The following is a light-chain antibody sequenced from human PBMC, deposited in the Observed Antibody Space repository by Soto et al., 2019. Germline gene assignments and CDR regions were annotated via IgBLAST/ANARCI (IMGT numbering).Light chain of an antibody. CDR2: STT. CDR3: LLYYGGSYV. J-gene: IGLJ1*01. V-gene: IGLV7-43*01. Sequence: QAVVTQEPSLTVSPGGTVTLTCASSTGPVTSGFYPHWVQQKPGQAPRTLIYSTTNKHYWTPARFSGSLLGGKAALTLSGVQPEEEADYYCLLYYGGSYVFGAGTKVTVL. CDR1: TGPVTSGFY.